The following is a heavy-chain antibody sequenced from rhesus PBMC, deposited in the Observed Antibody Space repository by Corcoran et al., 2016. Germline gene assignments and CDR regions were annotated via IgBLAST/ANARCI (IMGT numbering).Heavy chain of an antibody. Sequence: QVQLQESGPGLVKPSETLSLTCAVSGGSISDEYYWSWIRQAPGKGLEWIGYIYVSGWSTNYNPSLKNRVTISIDTSKNRFSLKLSSVTAADTAVYYCAGVPVIAADADYWGQGVLVTVSS. CDR3: AGVPVIAADADY. J-gene: IGHJ4*01. CDR2: IYVSGWST. D-gene: IGHD6-25*01. CDR1: GGSISDEYY. V-gene: IGHV4-106*01.